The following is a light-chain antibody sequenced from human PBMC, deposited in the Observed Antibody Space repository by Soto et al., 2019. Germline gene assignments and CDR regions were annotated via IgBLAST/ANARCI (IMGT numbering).Light chain of an antibody. CDR1: QSISSY. CDR3: QQSYSTPLT. V-gene: IGKV1-39*01. J-gene: IGKJ4*01. CDR2: AES. Sequence: DLPMTQSPSSLSASVGDRVTITCRASQSISSYLNWYQQKPGKAPKLLIYAESSLQSGVPSRFSGSGSGTDFTLTISSLQPEDFATYYCQQSYSTPLTFGGGTKVEIK.